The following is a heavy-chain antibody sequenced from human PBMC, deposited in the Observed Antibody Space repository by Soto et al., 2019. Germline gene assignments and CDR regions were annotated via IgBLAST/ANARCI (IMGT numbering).Heavy chain of an antibody. V-gene: IGHV3-9*01. Sequence: GGSLRLSCAASGFTFDDYAMHWARQAPGKGLEWVSGISWNSGSIGYADSVKGRFTISRDNAKNSLYLQMNSLRAEDTALYYCAKDGQFGVVNYYFDYWGQGTLVTVSS. CDR3: AKDGQFGVVNYYFDY. CDR1: GFTFDDYA. D-gene: IGHD3-3*01. CDR2: ISWNSGSI. J-gene: IGHJ4*02.